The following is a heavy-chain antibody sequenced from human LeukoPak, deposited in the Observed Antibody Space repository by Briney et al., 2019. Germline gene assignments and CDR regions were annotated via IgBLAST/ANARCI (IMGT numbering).Heavy chain of an antibody. D-gene: IGHD3-3*01. J-gene: IGHJ4*02. Sequence: SETLSLTCAVSGGSISSSHWWSWVRQPPGKGLEWIGEIYHSGSTYYNPSLKSRVTISVDRSKNQFSLKLSSVTAADTAVYYCARGFSGGYYFDYWGQGTLVTVSS. CDR1: GGSISSSHW. V-gene: IGHV4-4*02. CDR3: ARGFSGGYYFDY. CDR2: IYHSGST.